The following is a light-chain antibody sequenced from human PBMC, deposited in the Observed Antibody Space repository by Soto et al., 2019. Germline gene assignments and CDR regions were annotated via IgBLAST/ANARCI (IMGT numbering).Light chain of an antibody. V-gene: IGKV3-20*01. CDR3: QQYGSSPT. CDR2: GAS. J-gene: IGKJ1*01. Sequence: DIVMKQSLATLSVSPGERATLPCRASQSVSSNLARYQQKPGQAPRLLIYGASTRATGIPDRFSGSGSGTDFTLTISRLEPEDFAVYYCQQYGSSPTFGQGTMVDIK. CDR1: QSVSSN.